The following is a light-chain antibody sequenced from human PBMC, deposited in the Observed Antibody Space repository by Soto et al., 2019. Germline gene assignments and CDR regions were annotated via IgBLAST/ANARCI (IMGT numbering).Light chain of an antibody. J-gene: IGKJ2*01. CDR3: QQYDNLPPMYT. Sequence: DIQMTQSPSSLSASVGDRVTITCHASQHTSNYLNWYQQKPEKAPKLLIYDASNFKTGVPSRFSGSGAGISFSMTISCVPLEDIAPYSYQQYDNLPPMYTSSQGTKLEIK. CDR2: DAS. CDR1: QHTSNY. V-gene: IGKV1-33*01.